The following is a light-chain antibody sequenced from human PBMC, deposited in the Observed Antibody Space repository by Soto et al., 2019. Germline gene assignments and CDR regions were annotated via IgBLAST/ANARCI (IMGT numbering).Light chain of an antibody. J-gene: IGKJ1*01. CDR3: QHYDIATRT. CDR2: ATS. V-gene: IGKV3-20*01. Sequence: EIVLTQSPATLSVSPGEEAILSCRASQSVPSDSLACYQHKPGQAPRLLIYATSNKSTCVPARFGGSGTGTDFTLSVNTVQPEDFAVSYWQHYDIATRTFGPGTKLEVK. CDR1: QSVPSDS.